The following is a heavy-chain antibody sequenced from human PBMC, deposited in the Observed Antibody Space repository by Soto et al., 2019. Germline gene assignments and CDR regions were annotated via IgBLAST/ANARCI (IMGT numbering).Heavy chain of an antibody. D-gene: IGHD3-10*01. CDR1: GYTLTELS. CDR2: FDPEDGET. CDR3: ATYYGSGSYYGYYFDY. J-gene: IGHJ4*02. V-gene: IGHV1-24*01. Sequence: ASVKVSCKVSGYTLTELSMHWVRQAPGKGLEWMGGFDPEDGETIYAQKFQGRVTMTEDTSTDTAYMELSSLRSEDTAVYYCATYYGSGSYYGYYFDYWGQGTLVTVSS.